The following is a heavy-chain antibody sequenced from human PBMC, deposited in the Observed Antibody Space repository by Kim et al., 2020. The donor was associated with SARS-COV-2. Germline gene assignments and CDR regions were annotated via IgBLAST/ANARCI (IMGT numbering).Heavy chain of an antibody. CDR1: GGSISSSSYY. Sequence: SETLSLTCTVSGGSISSSSYYWGWIRQPPGKGLEWIGSIYYSGSTYYNPSLKSRVTISVDTSKNQFSLKLSSVTAADTAVYYCARSGGWLVSEYFQHWGQGTLVTVSS. CDR3: ARSGGWLVSEYFQH. V-gene: IGHV4-39*01. D-gene: IGHD6-19*01. J-gene: IGHJ1*01. CDR2: IYYSGST.